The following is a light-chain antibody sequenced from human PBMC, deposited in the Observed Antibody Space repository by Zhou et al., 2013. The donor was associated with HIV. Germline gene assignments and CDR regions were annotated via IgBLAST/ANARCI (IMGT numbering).Light chain of an antibody. J-gene: IGKJ1*01. CDR2: AAY. CDR1: QTITTD. Sequence: DIEMTQSPSSLSASVGDRVTITCRASQTITTDLNWYQHKPGRAPKLLIYAAYALQSGVPSRFSGSGSGADFTLTISSLQPEDFATYYCQQSYSTPWTFAQGTKVEIK. V-gene: IGKV1-39*01. CDR3: QQSYSTPWT.